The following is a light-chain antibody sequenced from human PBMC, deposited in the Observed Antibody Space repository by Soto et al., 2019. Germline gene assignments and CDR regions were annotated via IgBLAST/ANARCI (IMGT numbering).Light chain of an antibody. V-gene: IGKV1-5*01. CDR3: QQYNTYWT. J-gene: IGKJ1*01. CDR2: DAS. Sequence: DIQMTQSPSTLSASVRDRVTITCRASQSISYWLAWYQQKPGKAPKVLIYDASSLESGVPSRFSGSGSGTEFTLTINSLQPDDLATYYCQQYNTYWTFGQGTKVDIK. CDR1: QSISYW.